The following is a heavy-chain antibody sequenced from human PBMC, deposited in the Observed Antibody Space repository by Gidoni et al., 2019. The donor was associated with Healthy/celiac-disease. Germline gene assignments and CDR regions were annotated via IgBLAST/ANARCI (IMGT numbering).Heavy chain of an antibody. Sequence: QVTLKESGPVLVKPTETLTLTCTVSGLSLSNARMGVSWIRQPPGKALEWLAHIFSNDEKSYSTSLKSRLTISKDTAKSQVVLTMTNMDPVDTATYYCARSTTYDSSGFDAFDIWGQGTMVTVSS. D-gene: IGHD3-22*01. CDR2: IFSNDEK. V-gene: IGHV2-26*01. J-gene: IGHJ3*02. CDR3: ARSTTYDSSGFDAFDI. CDR1: GLSLSNARMG.